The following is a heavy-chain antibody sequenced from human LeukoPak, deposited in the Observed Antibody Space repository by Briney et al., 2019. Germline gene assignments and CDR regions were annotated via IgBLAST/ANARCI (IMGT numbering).Heavy chain of an antibody. Sequence: GGTLRLSCAASGFTFSTYTMSWVRQAPGKGLEWVSGISDSGGSTYYADSVKGRFTISRDNSKNTLYLQMNSLRAEDTAVYYCARALHNAFDIWGQGTMVTVSS. CDR3: ARALHNAFDI. CDR1: GFTFSTYT. V-gene: IGHV3-23*01. J-gene: IGHJ3*02. CDR2: ISDSGGST.